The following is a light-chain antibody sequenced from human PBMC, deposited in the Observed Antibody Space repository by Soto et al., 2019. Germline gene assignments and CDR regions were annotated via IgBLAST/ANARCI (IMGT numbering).Light chain of an antibody. V-gene: IGKV3-15*01. CDR2: GAT. CDR1: QSVSRK. J-gene: IGKJ1*01. Sequence: EIVMTLSPATLSVSPGERATLSCRASQSVSRKLAWYQQRRGQAPRLLIYGATSRATGVPARFSGSGSRTDFTLTISGLQSEDAAIYYCQQYQTWPRTFGQGTKVDIK. CDR3: QQYQTWPRT.